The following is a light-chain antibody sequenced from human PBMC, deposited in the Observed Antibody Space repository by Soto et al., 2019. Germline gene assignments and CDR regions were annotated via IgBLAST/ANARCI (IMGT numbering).Light chain of an antibody. CDR3: KQYKEWPPFT. J-gene: IGKJ5*01. Sequence: EIALTQSPGTLSLSPGERATLSCRASQSVSSNLAWYQQKPGQAPRLLILGASTRATGIPARFSGSGSGTEFTLSISSLQSEDFAVYYCKQYKEWPPFTFGQGTRLEIK. CDR2: GAS. V-gene: IGKV3-15*01. CDR1: QSVSSN.